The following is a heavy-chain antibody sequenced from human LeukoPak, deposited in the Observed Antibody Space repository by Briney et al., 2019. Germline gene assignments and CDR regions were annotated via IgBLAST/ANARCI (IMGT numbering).Heavy chain of an antibody. CDR3: ARDLKGPVNDVFDM. J-gene: IGHJ3*02. Sequence: GGSLRLSCAASGFTVSNNYMSWVRQAPGKGLEWVSIIYIGGTTYYADSVKGRFTISRDNSKNTVSLQMNSLRAEDTAVYYCARDLKGPVNDVFDMWGQGTMVTVSS. CDR2: IYIGGTT. V-gene: IGHV3-66*01. D-gene: IGHD4-23*01. CDR1: GFTVSNNY.